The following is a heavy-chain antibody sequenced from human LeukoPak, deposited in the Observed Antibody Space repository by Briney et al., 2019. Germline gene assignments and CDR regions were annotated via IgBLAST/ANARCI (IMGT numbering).Heavy chain of an antibody. CDR1: GFTFSSYG. J-gene: IGHJ3*02. CDR2: IWYDGSNK. Sequence: GRSLRLSCAASGFTFSSYGMHWVRQAPGKGLEWVAVIWYDGSNKYYADSVKGRFTISRDTSKNTLYLQMNSLRAEDTAVYYCARDQGLAAAGTDAFDIWGQGTMVTVSS. V-gene: IGHV3-33*01. CDR3: ARDQGLAAAGTDAFDI. D-gene: IGHD6-13*01.